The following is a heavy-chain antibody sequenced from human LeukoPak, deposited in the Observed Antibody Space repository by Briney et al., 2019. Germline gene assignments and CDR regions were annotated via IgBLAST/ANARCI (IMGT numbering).Heavy chain of an antibody. V-gene: IGHV4-39*07. CDR2: IYYSGST. Sequence: GSLRLSCAASGFTFSSYSMNWVRQPPGKGLEWIGSIYYSGSTYYNPSLKSRVTISVDTSKNQFSLKLSSVTAADTAVYYCASSSSAPLWGQGTLVTVSS. D-gene: IGHD6-6*01. CDR1: GFTFSSYS. J-gene: IGHJ4*02. CDR3: ASSSSAPL.